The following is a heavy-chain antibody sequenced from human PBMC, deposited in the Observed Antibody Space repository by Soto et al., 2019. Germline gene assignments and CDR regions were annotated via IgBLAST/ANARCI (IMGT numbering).Heavy chain of an antibody. CDR2: IFHSGNT. V-gene: IGHV4-34*12. Sequence: SETLSLTCAVSGGSFSGYYWSWIRQPPGKGLEWVGEIFHSGNTNYNPSLNSRVTISVDTSRNQFSLKLSSVTAADTAIYYCASARWDYWGQGTLVTVSS. J-gene: IGHJ4*02. CDR1: GGSFSGYY. CDR3: ASARWDY.